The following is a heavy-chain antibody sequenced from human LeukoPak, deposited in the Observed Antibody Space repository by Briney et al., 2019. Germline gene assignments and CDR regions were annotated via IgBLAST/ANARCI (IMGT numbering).Heavy chain of an antibody. CDR2: IYYSGST. V-gene: IGHV4-39*01. Sequence: GSLRLSCAASGFTFSNYAMSWVRQAPGKGLEWIGSIYYSGSTYYNPSLKSRVTISVDTSKNQFSLKVMSLTAADTAVYYCASLKVPGHFDYWGQGTLVTLSS. D-gene: IGHD2/OR15-2a*01. J-gene: IGHJ4*02. CDR3: ASLKVPGHFDY. CDR1: GFTFSNYA.